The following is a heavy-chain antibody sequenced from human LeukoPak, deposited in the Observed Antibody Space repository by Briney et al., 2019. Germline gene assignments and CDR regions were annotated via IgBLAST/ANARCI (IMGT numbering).Heavy chain of an antibody. Sequence: PSETLSLTCTVSGGSISSYYWSWIRQPPGKGLEWLGYIYYSGSTNYNPSLKSRVTISVDTSKNQFSLKLSSVTAADTAVYYCARLKGGPDFVDFDYWGQGTLVTVSS. J-gene: IGHJ4*02. CDR2: IYYSGST. V-gene: IGHV4-59*01. CDR1: GGSISSYY. D-gene: IGHD2-15*01. CDR3: ARLKGGPDFVDFDY.